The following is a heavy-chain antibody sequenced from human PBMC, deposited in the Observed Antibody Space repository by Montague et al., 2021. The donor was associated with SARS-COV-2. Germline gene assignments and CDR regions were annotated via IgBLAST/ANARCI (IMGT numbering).Heavy chain of an antibody. CDR1: GFTFSYFE. J-gene: IGHJ4*02. Sequence: SLRLSCAASGFTFSYFEMNWVRQAPGKGLEWISYISGAGTTIYYADSVKGRFTISRDNAKNSLYLQMNSLRAEDTAVYYCARDLVVTDGISDYWGQGTPVTVSS. D-gene: IGHD2-8*02. V-gene: IGHV3-48*03. CDR3: ARDLVVTDGISDY. CDR2: ISGAGTTI.